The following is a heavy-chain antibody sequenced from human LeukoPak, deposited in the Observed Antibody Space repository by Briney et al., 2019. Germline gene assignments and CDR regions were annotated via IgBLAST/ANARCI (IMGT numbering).Heavy chain of an antibody. D-gene: IGHD3-10*01. CDR2: INPNSGGT. V-gene: IGHV1-2*02. CDR1: GYTFTGYY. J-gene: IGHJ4*02. CDR3: ARRETVELLWFGV. Sequence: ASVKVSCKASGYTFTGYYMHWVRQAPGQGLEWMGWINPNSGGTNYAQKFQGRVTMTRDTSISTAYMELSRLRSDDTAVYYCARRETVELLWFGVWGQGTLVTVSS.